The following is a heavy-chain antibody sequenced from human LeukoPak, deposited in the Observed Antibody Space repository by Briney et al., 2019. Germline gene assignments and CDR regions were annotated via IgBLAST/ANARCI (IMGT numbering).Heavy chain of an antibody. CDR2: IYYSGST. D-gene: IGHD3-3*01. Sequence: PSEILSLTCTVSGGSISSYYWSWIRQPPGKGLEWIGYIYYSGSTNYNPSLKSRVTISVDTSKNQFSLKLSSVTAADTAVYYCAGTYYDFWSGYEYYYYGMDVWGQGTTVTVSS. J-gene: IGHJ6*02. CDR1: GGSISSYY. V-gene: IGHV4-59*08. CDR3: AGTYYDFWSGYEYYYYGMDV.